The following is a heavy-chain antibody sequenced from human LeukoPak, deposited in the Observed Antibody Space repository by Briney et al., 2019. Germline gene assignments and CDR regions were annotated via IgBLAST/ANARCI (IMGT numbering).Heavy chain of an antibody. D-gene: IGHD3-10*01. J-gene: IGHJ6*03. V-gene: IGHV1-2*02. CDR3: ARARASYYGSGSYNMDV. CDR2: INPNSGGT. Sequence: ASVKVSCKASGYTFTSYAMNWVRQAPGQGLEWMGWINPNSGGTNYAQKFQGRVTMTRDTSISTAYMELSRLRSDDTAVYYCARARASYYGSGSYNMDVWGKGTTVTVSS. CDR1: GYTFTSYA.